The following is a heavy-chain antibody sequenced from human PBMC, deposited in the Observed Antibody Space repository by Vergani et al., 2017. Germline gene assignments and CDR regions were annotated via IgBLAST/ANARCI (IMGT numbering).Heavy chain of an antibody. V-gene: IGHV3-23*01. D-gene: IGHD6-19*01. CDR2: ISGSGGST. Sequence: EVHLLESGGGQVEAGGSLRLSCVASGFTFSSYAMSWVRQAPGKGLEWVSAISGSGGSTYYADSVKGRFTISRDNSKNTLYLQMNSLRAEDTAVYYCAKPGIAVAGQGYFQHWGRGTPVTVSS. CDR3: AKPGIAVAGQGYFQH. J-gene: IGHJ1*01. CDR1: GFTFSSYA.